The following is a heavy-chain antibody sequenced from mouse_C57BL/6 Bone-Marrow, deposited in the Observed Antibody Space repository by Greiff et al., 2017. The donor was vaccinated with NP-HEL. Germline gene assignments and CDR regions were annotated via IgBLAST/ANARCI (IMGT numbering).Heavy chain of an antibody. CDR1: GFTFSDYY. CDR3: ARPFYYDYDVRFAY. D-gene: IGHD2-4*01. V-gene: IGHV5-12*01. J-gene: IGHJ3*01. Sequence: EVQVVESGGGLVQPGGSLKLSCAASGFTFSDYYMYWVRQTPEKRLEWVAYISNGGGSTYYPDTVKGRFTISRDNAKNTLYLQMSRLKSEDTAMYYCARPFYYDYDVRFAYWGQGTLVTVSA. CDR2: ISNGGGST.